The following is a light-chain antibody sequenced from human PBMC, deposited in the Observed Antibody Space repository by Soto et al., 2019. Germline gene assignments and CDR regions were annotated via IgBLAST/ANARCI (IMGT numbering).Light chain of an antibody. J-gene: IGLJ7*01. Sequence: QSVLTQPHSASGTPEQRVTMSCSGSSSNIGSNTVNWYQQLPGTAPKLLIYSNNQRPSGVPDRFSGSKSGTSASLAISGLQSEDEADYYCAAWDDSLNVFVLGVGTQLNVL. CDR1: SSNIGSNT. V-gene: IGLV1-44*01. CDR3: AAWDDSLNVFV. CDR2: SNN.